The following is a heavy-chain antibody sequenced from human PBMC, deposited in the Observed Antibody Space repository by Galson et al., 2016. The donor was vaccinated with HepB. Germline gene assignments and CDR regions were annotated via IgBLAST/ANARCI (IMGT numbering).Heavy chain of an antibody. CDR3: TTYSLGTYDFDY. V-gene: IGHV3-73*01. D-gene: IGHD5-12*01. CDR1: GFTLSGSA. J-gene: IGHJ4*02. Sequence: SLRLSCAASGFTLSGSAMHWVRQASGKGLEWVGRIRSKAKSYATAYAASVRGRFTISSDDSKNTAYLQMNSLKTDDTAVYYCTTYSLGTYDFDYWGQGTLVTVSS. CDR2: IRSKAKSYAT.